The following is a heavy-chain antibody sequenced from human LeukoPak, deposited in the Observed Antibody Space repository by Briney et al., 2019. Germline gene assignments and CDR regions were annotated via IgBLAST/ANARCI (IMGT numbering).Heavy chain of an antibody. Sequence: GASVKVSCKASGYTFTGYYMHWVRQAPGQGLEWMGWINPNSGGTNYAQKFQGRVTMTRDTSISTAYMELSRLRSDDTAVYYCARDGYYYGSGIMDVWGKGTTVTISS. CDR2: INPNSGGT. V-gene: IGHV1-2*02. D-gene: IGHD3-10*01. CDR3: ARDGYYYGSGIMDV. J-gene: IGHJ6*03. CDR1: GYTFTGYY.